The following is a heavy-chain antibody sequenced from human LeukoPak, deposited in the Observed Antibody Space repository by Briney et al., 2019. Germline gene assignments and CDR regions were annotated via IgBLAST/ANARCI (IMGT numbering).Heavy chain of an antibody. CDR2: ISSSGGNI. J-gene: IGHJ4*02. CDR3: ARRRDYFDY. Sequence: GGSLRLSCVVSGFDLSDNYMSWVRQAPGKGLEWISYISSSGGNIYFADSGKGRFTMSRDNARGSLYLQMNSLRADDTAIYYCARRRDYFDYWGQGTLVTVSS. V-gene: IGHV3-11*01. CDR1: GFDLSDNY.